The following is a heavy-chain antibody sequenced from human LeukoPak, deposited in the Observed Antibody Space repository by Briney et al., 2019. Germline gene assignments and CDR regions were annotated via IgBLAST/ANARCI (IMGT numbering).Heavy chain of an antibody. CDR2: INPSGGST. CDR3: AKYGHSPYFDS. J-gene: IGHJ4*02. CDR1: GYTFTNYP. Sequence: ASVKGSCKASGYTFTNYPIHWVRQATGQGLEWMGIINPSGGSTSKAQKFQGRVTMTRDMSTSTVYMELSSLRSEDMAVYYCAKYGHSPYFDSWGQGALVTVSS. V-gene: IGHV1-46*01. D-gene: IGHD2/OR15-2a*01.